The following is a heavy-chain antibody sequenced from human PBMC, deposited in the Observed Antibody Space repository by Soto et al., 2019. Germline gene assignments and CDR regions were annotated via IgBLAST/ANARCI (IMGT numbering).Heavy chain of an antibody. V-gene: IGHV4-59*13. J-gene: IGHJ4*02. D-gene: IGHD4-4*01. Sequence: SETLSLTCRVLGGTIGYYSWNWIRQPPGKGLEWIGYIFYRGETKYNPSHSLWSRVTISTDTSKKQVSLTLTSVTAADTAVSYCARGSNSNFEGPIVWGQGTLVT. CDR1: GGTIGYYS. CDR2: IFYRGET. CDR3: ARGSNSNFEGPIV.